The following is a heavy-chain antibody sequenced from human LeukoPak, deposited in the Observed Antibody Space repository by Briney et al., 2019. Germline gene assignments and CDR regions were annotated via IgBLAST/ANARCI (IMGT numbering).Heavy chain of an antibody. CDR1: GGSISSSSYY. J-gene: IGHJ5*02. D-gene: IGHD4-17*01. V-gene: IGHV4-61*05. Sequence: PSETLSLTCTVSGGSISSSSYYWGWIRQPPGKGLEWIGYIYYSGSTNYNPSLKSRVTISVDTSKNQFSLKLSSVTAADTAVYYCARVPMVTIREVYWFDPWGQGTLVTVSS. CDR2: IYYSGST. CDR3: ARVPMVTIREVYWFDP.